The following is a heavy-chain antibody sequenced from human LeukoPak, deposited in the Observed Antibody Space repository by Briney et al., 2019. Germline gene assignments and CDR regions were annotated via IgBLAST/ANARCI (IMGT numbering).Heavy chain of an antibody. CDR3: ARDMYDILTGFEAFDI. V-gene: IGHV3-21*01. Sequence: PGGSLRLSCAASGFTFSSYSMNWVRQAPGKGLEWVSSISSSSSYIYYADSVKGRFTISRDNAKNSLYLQMNSLRAEDTAVYYCARDMYDILTGFEAFDIWGQGTMVTVSS. CDR2: ISSSSSYI. D-gene: IGHD3-9*01. CDR1: GFTFSSYS. J-gene: IGHJ3*02.